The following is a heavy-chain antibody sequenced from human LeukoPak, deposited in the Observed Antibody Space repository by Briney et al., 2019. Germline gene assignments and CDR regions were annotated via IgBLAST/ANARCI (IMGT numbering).Heavy chain of an antibody. CDR2: IYTSGST. Sequence: TLSLTCTVSGGSISSGSYYWSWIRQPAGRGLGLNGRIYTSGSTNYNPSIKSRVNQSLVTTQNQFSLKLSSVTAADTAVYYCASSNIAARDWYFDLWGRGTLVTVSS. CDR1: GGSISSGSYY. J-gene: IGHJ2*01. D-gene: IGHD6-6*01. CDR3: ASSNIAARDWYFDL. V-gene: IGHV4-61*02.